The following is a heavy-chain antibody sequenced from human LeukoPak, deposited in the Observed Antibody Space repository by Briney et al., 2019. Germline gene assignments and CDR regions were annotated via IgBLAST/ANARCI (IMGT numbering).Heavy chain of an antibody. CDR2: ISSISGII. V-gene: IGHV3-48*04. Sequence: GGSLRLSCAASEFTFNSYSMNWVRQAPGKGLEWVSYISSISGIIHYADSVKGRFTISRDNAKYSLYLQMNSLRAEDTAVYYCAGSFCSGGSCYLYGMDVWGQGTTVTVSS. CDR3: AGSFCSGGSCYLYGMDV. CDR1: EFTFNSYS. D-gene: IGHD2-15*01. J-gene: IGHJ6*02.